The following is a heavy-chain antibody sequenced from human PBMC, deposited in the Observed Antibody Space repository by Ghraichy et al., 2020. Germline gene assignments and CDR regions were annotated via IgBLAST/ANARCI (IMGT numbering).Heavy chain of an antibody. V-gene: IGHV3-48*04. D-gene: IGHD6-6*01. CDR1: GFTFSSYS. Sequence: GESLNISCAASGFTFSSYSMNWVRQAPGKGLEWVSYISSSSSTIYYADSVKGRFTISRDNAKNSLYLQMNSLRAEDTAVYYCARRRDSSSSSLDYWGQGTLVTVSS. CDR3: ARRRDSSSSSLDY. CDR2: ISSSSSTI. J-gene: IGHJ4*02.